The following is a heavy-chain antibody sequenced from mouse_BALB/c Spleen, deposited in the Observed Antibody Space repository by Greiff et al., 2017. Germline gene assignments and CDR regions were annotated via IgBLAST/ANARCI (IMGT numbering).Heavy chain of an antibody. Sequence: DVQLQESGPGLVKPSQSLSLTCTVTGYSITSDYAWNWIRQFPGNKLEWMGYISYSGSTSYNPSLKSRISITRDTSKNQFFLQLNYVTTEDTATYYCAIYYESTMDYWGQGTPVTVSS. J-gene: IGHJ4*01. CDR2: ISYSGST. CDR3: AIYYESTMDY. D-gene: IGHD2-4*01. V-gene: IGHV3-2*02. CDR1: GYSITSDYA.